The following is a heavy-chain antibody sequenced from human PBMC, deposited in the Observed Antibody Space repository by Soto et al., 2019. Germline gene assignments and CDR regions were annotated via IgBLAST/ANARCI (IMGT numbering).Heavy chain of an antibody. Sequence: QVQLVQSGVEVKKPGTSLKVSCRASGYTFTDYNITWVRQAPGQGLEWMGWISAYNGDTNYAQQFQGRVTVTTDTYTTTAYMELRSLRSDDTAVYYCARGFDADSVVAFDIWGQGTMVTVSS. CDR1: GYTFTDYN. V-gene: IGHV1-18*01. D-gene: IGHD3-9*01. CDR3: ARGFDADSVVAFDI. CDR2: ISAYNGDT. J-gene: IGHJ3*02.